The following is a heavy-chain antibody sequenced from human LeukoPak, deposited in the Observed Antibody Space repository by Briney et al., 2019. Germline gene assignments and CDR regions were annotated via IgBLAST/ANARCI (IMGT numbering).Heavy chain of an antibody. CDR1: GGSFSGYY. Sequence: PSETLSLTCAVYGGSFSGYYWSWIRQPPGKGLEWIGEINHSGSTNYNPSLKSRVTISVDTSKNQFSLKLSSVTAADTAVYYCARLVYRYDFWSGYYDEVSFDPWGQGTLVTVSS. CDR3: ARLVYRYDFWSGYYDEVSFDP. V-gene: IGHV4-34*01. J-gene: IGHJ5*02. CDR2: INHSGST. D-gene: IGHD3-3*01.